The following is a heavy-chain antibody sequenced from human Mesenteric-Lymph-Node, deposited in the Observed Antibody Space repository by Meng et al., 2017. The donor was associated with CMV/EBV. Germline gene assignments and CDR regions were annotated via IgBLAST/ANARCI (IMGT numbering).Heavy chain of an antibody. CDR2: IKSDGSTA. Sequence: GGSLRLSCAASGFTLSIYWMHWVRQAPGKGLVWVSRIKSDGSTATYSDSVKGRFTISGDNVKDTLYLQMNSLRAEDTAVYYCAREGSAAQYYYGMDVWGQGTTVTVSS. J-gene: IGHJ6*02. CDR3: AREGSAAQYYYGMDV. CDR1: GFTLSIYW. V-gene: IGHV3-74*01. D-gene: IGHD2-2*01.